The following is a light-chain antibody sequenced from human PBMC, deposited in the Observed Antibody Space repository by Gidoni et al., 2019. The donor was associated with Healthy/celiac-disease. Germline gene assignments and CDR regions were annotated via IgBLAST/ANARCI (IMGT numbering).Light chain of an antibody. CDR1: QSISSY. CDR2: AAS. V-gene: IGKV1-39*01. J-gene: IGKJ5*01. CDR3: QQSYSTPIT. Sequence: DIQMTQSPSSLSASVGDRVTITCRASQSISSYLNWYQQKPGKAPKLLIYAASSLQSGVPSRCSGSGSGTDFTLTISSLQPEDFATYYCQQSYSTPITFGQGTRLEIK.